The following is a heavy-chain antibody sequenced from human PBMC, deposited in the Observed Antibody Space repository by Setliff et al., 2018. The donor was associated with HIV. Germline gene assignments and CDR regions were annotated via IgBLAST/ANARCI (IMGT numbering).Heavy chain of an antibody. CDR1: GASISSYY. Sequence: SETLSLTCKVSGASISSYYWSWVRQPPGKGLEWIGYIYNSGYSNSKPSLKSRVTMSLDTSKNQFSLELTSVTAADTAVYYCARGDGYRANDAYYDTGMDVWGQGITVTVSS. J-gene: IGHJ6*02. V-gene: IGHV4-59*01. CDR2: IYNSGYS. D-gene: IGHD5-12*01. CDR3: ARGDGYRANDAYYDTGMDV.